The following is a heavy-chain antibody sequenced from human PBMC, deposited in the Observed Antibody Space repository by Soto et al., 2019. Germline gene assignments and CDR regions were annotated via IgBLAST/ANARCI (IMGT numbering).Heavy chain of an antibody. V-gene: IGHV3-23*01. J-gene: IGHJ6*02. D-gene: IGHD3-3*01. CDR1: GFVFSSYA. CDR2: ISGSGTTA. Sequence: PGGSLRLSCAASGFVFSSYAMSWVRQAPGKGLEWVSAISGSGTTAYYADSVKGRFIFSRDNPKNTMYLQMNSLRAEDTAVYYCAKEVWSGPMDVWGQGTTVTVSS. CDR3: AKEVWSGPMDV.